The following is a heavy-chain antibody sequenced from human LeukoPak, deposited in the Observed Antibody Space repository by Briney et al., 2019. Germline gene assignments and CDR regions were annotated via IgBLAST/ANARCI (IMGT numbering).Heavy chain of an antibody. J-gene: IGHJ6*03. Sequence: ASVKVSCKASGYISTNFDINWVRQATGQGLEWMGWMNPNSGNKGYAQKFQGRVTMTMNTSITTAYMELSSLRSEDTAVYYCARGPQWRGDSYYMDVWGRGTTVTVSS. CDR1: GYISTNFD. V-gene: IGHV1-8*01. D-gene: IGHD6-19*01. CDR2: MNPNSGNK. CDR3: ARGPQWRGDSYYMDV.